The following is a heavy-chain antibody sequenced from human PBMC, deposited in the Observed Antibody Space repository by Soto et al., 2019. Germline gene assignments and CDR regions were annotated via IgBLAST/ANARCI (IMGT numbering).Heavy chain of an antibody. CDR2: ISYDGSNK. J-gene: IGHJ6*02. D-gene: IGHD3-22*01. CDR3: AKDDKRDLAYYYYGMDV. V-gene: IGHV3-30*18. CDR1: GFTFSSYG. Sequence: HPGGSLRLSCAASGFTFSSYGMHWVRQAPGKGLEWVAVISYDGSNKYYADSVKGRFTISRDNSKNTLYLQMNSLRAEDTAVYYCAKDDKRDLAYYYYGMDVWGQGTTVTVSS.